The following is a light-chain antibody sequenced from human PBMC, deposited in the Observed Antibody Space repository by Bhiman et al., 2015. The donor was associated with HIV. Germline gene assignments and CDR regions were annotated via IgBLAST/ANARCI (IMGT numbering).Light chain of an antibody. J-gene: IGLJ1*01. V-gene: IGLV3-1*01. CDR1: KLGDRY. CDR2: QDN. CDR3: QTWGTSNAYFV. Sequence: SYELTQPPSVSVSPGQTASITCSGDKLGDRYAHWYQQKPGQSPVLVIYQDNKRPSGIPERFSGSNSGNTATLTISGTQATDEADYYCQTWGTSNAYFVFGTGTKVTVL.